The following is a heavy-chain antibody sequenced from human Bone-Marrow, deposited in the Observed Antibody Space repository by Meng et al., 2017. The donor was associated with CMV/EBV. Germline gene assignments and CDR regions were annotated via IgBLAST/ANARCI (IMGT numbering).Heavy chain of an antibody. J-gene: IGHJ6*02. CDR2: IYSGASST. V-gene: IGHV3-23*03. D-gene: IGHD6-6*01. CDR3: ARDIGVRIAARLIYYYGMDV. Sequence: GGSLRLSCAASGFTFDGYAMNWVRQAPGKGLEWVSAIYSGASSTYYADSVKGRFTISRDNSKNTLYLQMNSLGVEDTAVYYCARDIGVRIAARLIYYYGMDVWGQGTTVTVSS. CDR1: GFTFDGYA.